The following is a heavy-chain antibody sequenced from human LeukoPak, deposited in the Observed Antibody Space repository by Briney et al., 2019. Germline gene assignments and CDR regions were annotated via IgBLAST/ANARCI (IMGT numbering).Heavy chain of an antibody. CDR1: GYTFTGYY. CDR2: INPNSGGT. V-gene: IGHV1-2*02. Sequence: ASVKVSCKASGYTFTGYYMHWVRQAPGQGLEWMGWINPNSGGTNYAQKFQGRVTMTRDTSISTAYMELSRLRSDDTAVYYGASALWFGESVFDYWGQGTLVTVSS. J-gene: IGHJ4*02. D-gene: IGHD3-10*01. CDR3: ASALWFGESVFDY.